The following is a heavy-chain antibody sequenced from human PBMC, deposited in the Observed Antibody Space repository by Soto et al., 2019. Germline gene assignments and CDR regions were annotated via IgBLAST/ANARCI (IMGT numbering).Heavy chain of an antibody. CDR3: ASDGGVVDYYDSSGYPPFDY. D-gene: IGHD3-22*01. CDR2: IIPILGIA. Sequence: QVQLVQSGAEVKKPGSSVKVSCKASGGTFSSYTISWVRQAPGQGLEWMGRIIPILGIANYAQKFQGRVMITEDKATSTAYMERSSLRSADTGVYYCASDGGVVDYYDSSGYPPFDYWGQGTLVTVSS. J-gene: IGHJ4*02. CDR1: GGTFSSYT. V-gene: IGHV1-69*02.